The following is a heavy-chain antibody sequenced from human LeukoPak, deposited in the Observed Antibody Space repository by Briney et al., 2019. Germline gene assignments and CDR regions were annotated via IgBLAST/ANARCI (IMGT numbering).Heavy chain of an antibody. CDR2: ISYDGSNK. CDR3: ASSWAYFDS. D-gene: IGHD6-13*01. Sequence: GGSLRLSCAASGFTFTSYVMHWVRQAPGKGLQWVALISYDGSNKYYADSVKGRFTISRDNSKNTLYLQMNSLRAEDTAVYYCASSWAYFDSWGQGTLVTVSS. J-gene: IGHJ4*02. V-gene: IGHV3-30*03. CDR1: GFTFTSYV.